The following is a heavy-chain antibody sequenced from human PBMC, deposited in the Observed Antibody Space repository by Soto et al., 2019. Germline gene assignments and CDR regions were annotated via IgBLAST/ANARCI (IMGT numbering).Heavy chain of an antibody. CDR1: GGSISSGGYY. V-gene: IGHV4-31*03. CDR3: ARDHLGGYDY. J-gene: IGHJ4*02. CDR2: IYYSGST. Sequence: SETLSLTCTVSGGSISSGGYYWSWIRQHPGKGLEWIGYIYYSGSTYYNPSLKSRVTISVDTSKNQFSLKLSSVTAADTAVYYCARDHLGGYDYWGQGTLVTVSS. D-gene: IGHD3-22*01.